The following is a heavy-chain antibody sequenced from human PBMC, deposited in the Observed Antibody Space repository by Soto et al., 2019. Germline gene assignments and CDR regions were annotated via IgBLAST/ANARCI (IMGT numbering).Heavy chain of an antibody. J-gene: IGHJ4*02. Sequence: EVQLVESGGGLVQPGGSLRLSCAAAGFTFRSYWMDWVRQAPGMGLGWVSRLNEDGSHINYADSVKGRCTITSENDKNTMYLRMDSLSAEDTAGYYCTRDIGGSGSYWGQGTLVTVSS. CDR3: TRDIGGSGSY. V-gene: IGHV3-74*01. CDR1: GFTFRSYW. CDR2: LNEDGSHI. D-gene: IGHD3-10*01.